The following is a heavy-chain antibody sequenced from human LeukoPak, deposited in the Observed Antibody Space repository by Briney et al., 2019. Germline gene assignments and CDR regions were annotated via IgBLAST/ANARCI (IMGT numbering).Heavy chain of an antibody. CDR2: IKQDGSEK. V-gene: IGHV3-7*03. D-gene: IGHD5-18*01. J-gene: IGHJ4*02. CDR3: AKGNGYSYGRYYFDY. CDR1: GFTFSTYW. Sequence: GGSLRLSCAASGFTFSTYWMIWVRQAPGKGLEWVANIKQDGSEKYYVDSVKGRFTISRDNAKNSLYLQMNSLRAEDTAVYYCAKGNGYSYGRYYFDYWGQGTLVTVSS.